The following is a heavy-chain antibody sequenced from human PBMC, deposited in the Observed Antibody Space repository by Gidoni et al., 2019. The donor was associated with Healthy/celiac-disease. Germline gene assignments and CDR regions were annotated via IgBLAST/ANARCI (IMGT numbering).Heavy chain of an antibody. V-gene: IGHV5-51*01. CDR1: GYSFTSYW. CDR2: IYPGDSDT. Sequence: EVQLVQSGAEVKKPGESLKISCRGSGYSFTSYWIGWVRQMPGKGLEWMGIIYPGDSDTRYSPSFQGQVTISADKSISTAYLQWSSLKASDTAMYYCAVQGDPDFWSGYPTSYGMDVWGQGTTVTVSS. CDR3: AVQGDPDFWSGYPTSYGMDV. D-gene: IGHD3-3*01. J-gene: IGHJ6*02.